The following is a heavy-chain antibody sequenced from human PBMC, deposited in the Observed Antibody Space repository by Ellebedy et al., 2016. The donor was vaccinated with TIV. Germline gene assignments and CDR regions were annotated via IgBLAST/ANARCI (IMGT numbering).Heavy chain of an antibody. CDR3: ASAAGLPYTTAVLDFLDL. V-gene: IGHV3-33*01. CDR2: VWFDEIEK. CDR1: GFNFRNYA. Sequence: GESLKISCVASGFNFRNYAIHWVRQAPGKGLEWVAVVWFDEIEKYYADSVKGRFTVSRDDSKNTLYLQIKSLRAEDTATYYCASAAGLPYTTAVLDFLDLWGQGTLVAVSS. D-gene: IGHD1-1*01. J-gene: IGHJ4*02.